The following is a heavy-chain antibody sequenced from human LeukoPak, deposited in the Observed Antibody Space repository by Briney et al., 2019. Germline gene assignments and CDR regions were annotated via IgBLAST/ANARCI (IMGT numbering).Heavy chain of an antibody. CDR3: ARPPWVVGATPYSY. V-gene: IGHV4-39*01. CDR2: IYSTGTT. J-gene: IGHJ4*02. D-gene: IGHD1-26*01. CDR1: GGSIRNSSFY. Sequence: SETLSLTCAVSGGSIRNSSFYWGWIRQPPGKGLEWIASIYSTGTTYYNPSIKSRITIFVDTSKNQVSLKLRSVTAADTAVYYCARPPWVVGATPYSYWGQGTLVTVSS.